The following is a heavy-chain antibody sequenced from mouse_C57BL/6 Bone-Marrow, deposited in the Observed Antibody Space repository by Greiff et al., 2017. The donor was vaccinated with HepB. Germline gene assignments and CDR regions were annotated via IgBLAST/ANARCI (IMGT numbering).Heavy chain of an antibody. CDR2: INPNNGGT. J-gene: IGHJ2*01. CDR1: GYTFTDYN. V-gene: IGHV1-18*01. D-gene: IGHD2-12*01. CDR3: ARSYNCEDYFDY. Sequence: EVQLQQSGPELVKPGASVKIPCKASGYTFTDYNMDWVKQSHGKSLEWIGDINPNNGGTIYNQKFKGKSTLTVDKSSSTAYMALRSLTSEDTAVYYCARSYNCEDYFDYWGQGTTLTVSS.